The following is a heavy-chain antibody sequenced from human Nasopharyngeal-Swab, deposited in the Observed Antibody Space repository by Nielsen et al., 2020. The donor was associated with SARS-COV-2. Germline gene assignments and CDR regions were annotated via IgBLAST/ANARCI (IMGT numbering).Heavy chain of an antibody. D-gene: IGHD3-3*01. J-gene: IGHJ6*02. CDR1: GGSFSGYY. Sequence: SETLSLTCAVYGGSFSGYYWSWIRQPPGKGLEWIGEINHSGSTNYNPSLKSRVTISVDKSKNQFSLKLSSVTAADTAVYYCARGDFWSGYPPVYYGMDVWGQGTTVTVSS. CDR2: INHSGST. CDR3: ARGDFWSGYPPVYYGMDV. V-gene: IGHV4-34*01.